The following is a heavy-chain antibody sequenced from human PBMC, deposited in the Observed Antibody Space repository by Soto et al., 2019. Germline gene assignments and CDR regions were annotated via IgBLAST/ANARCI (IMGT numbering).Heavy chain of an antibody. D-gene: IGHD4-4*01. CDR1: GDSISDTRYY. V-gene: IGHV4-39*01. Sequence: SETLSLTCSVLGDSISDTRYYWGWIRQSPEKGLEWIGSISHDGHAYYHPSLTSRVTLFADTSRNQFSLKMKSVTVADTALYFCARQVYSAYLGGHWFDPWGQGALVTVSS. CDR2: ISHDGHA. CDR3: ARQVYSAYLGGHWFDP. J-gene: IGHJ5*02.